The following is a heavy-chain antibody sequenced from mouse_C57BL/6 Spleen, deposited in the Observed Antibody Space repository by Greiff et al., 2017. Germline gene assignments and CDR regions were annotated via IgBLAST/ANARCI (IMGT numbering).Heavy chain of an antibody. CDR2: ISSGSSTI. D-gene: IGHD4-1*01. CDR3: ARAHWDPPYYAMDY. J-gene: IGHJ4*01. Sequence: EVQGVESGGGLVKPGGSLKLSCAASGFTFSDYGMHWVRQAPEKGLEWVAYISSGSSTIYYADTVKGRFTISRDNAKNTLFLQMTSLRSEDTAMYYCARAHWDPPYYAMDYWGQGTSVTVSS. CDR1: GFTFSDYG. V-gene: IGHV5-17*01.